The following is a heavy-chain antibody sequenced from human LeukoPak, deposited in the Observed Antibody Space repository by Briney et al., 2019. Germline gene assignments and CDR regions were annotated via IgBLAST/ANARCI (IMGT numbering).Heavy chain of an antibody. CDR3: AGGVAPFDY. D-gene: IGHD2-15*01. CDR2: ISYDGSNK. CDR1: GFTFSSYA. J-gene: IGHJ4*02. Sequence: GRSLRLSCAASGFTFSSYAMHWVRQAPGKGLEWVAVISYDGSNKYYADSVKGRFTISRDNSKNTLYLQMDSLRAEDTAVYYCAGGVAPFDYWGQGTLVTVSS. V-gene: IGHV3-30-3*01.